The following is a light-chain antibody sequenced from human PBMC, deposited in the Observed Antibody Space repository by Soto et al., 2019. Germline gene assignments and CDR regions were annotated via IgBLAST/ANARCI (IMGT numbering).Light chain of an antibody. CDR3: QQYNNWPRAT. CDR2: RTS. CDR1: QSISSN. J-gene: IGKJ4*01. Sequence: EIVMTQSPATLSVSPGERATLSCRASQSISSNLAWYQQKPGHAPRLLMFRTSSRATGFPARFSGSGSGTEFNLTISSLQSEDFGVYYCQQYNNWPRATFGGGTKVEIK. V-gene: IGKV3-15*01.